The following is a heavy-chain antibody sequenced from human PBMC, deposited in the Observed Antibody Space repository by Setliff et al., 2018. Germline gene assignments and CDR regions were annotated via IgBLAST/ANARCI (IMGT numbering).Heavy chain of an antibody. J-gene: IGHJ5*02. CDR3: ARVRPLGGYYSEVWRGARRGNWFDP. D-gene: IGHD3-22*01. CDR1: SGSFSGYY. V-gene: IGHV4-34*01. CDR2: INHSGST. Sequence: PSETLSLTCAVYSGSFSGYYWNWIRQPPGKGLEWIGEINHSGSTNYNPSLKSRVTILVDTSKNQFSLKLSSVTAADTAVYYCARVRPLGGYYSEVWRGARRGNWFDPWGQGTLVTVSS.